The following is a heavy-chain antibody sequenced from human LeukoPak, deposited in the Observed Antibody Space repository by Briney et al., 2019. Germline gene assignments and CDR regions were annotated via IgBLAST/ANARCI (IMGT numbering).Heavy chain of an antibody. CDR3: AWEPSDYYYYGMDV. Sequence: SETLSLTCTVSGGSISSYYWSWIRQPPGKGLEWIGYIYYSGTTNYNPSLKSRVTISVDTSKNQFSLKLSSVTAADTAVYYCAWEPSDYYYYGMDVWGQGTTVTVSS. J-gene: IGHJ6*02. CDR1: GGSISSYY. V-gene: IGHV4-59*01. CDR2: IYYSGTT.